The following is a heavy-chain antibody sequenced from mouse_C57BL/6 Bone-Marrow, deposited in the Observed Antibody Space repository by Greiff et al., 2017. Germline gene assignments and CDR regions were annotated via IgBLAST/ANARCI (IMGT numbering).Heavy chain of an antibody. D-gene: IGHD1-1*01. CDR3: ARYYYYGSSLAY. CDR1: GYTFTSYW. CDR2: IDPSDSET. J-gene: IGHJ3*01. V-gene: IGHV1-52*01. Sequence: QVQLQQPGAELVRPGSSVKLSCKASGYTFTSYWMHWVKQRPIQGLEWIGNIDPSDSETHYNQKFKDKATLTVDKYSSTAYMQLSSLTSEDSAVYYCARYYYYGSSLAYWGQGTLVTVSA.